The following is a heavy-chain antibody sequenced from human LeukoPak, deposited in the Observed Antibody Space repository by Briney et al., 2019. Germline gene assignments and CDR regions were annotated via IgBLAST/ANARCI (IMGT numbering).Heavy chain of an antibody. Sequence: GGSLRLSCAASGFTFSNYGMHWVRQAPGKGLEWVALIWYDGSNKYYTDSVKGRLTISRDNSKDTLFLQMNSLRAEDTAVYYCVKDRWVDHWGQGTLVTVSS. V-gene: IGHV3-33*06. CDR1: GFTFSNYG. J-gene: IGHJ4*02. CDR2: IWYDGSNK. CDR3: VKDRWVDH. D-gene: IGHD6-13*01.